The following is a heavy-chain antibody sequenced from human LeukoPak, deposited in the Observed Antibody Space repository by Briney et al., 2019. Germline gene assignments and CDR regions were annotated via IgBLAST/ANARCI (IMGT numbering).Heavy chain of an antibody. D-gene: IGHD3-10*01. CDR3: ASDLGTWFD. CDR2: IYRGGSS. Sequence: PGGSLRLSCAASGFTFSSYAMSWVRQAPGMGLEWVSTIYRGGSSFYADSVKGRFTISRDNSKNTLYLQMDSLRAEDTAVYYCASDLGTWFDWGQGTQVTVAS. V-gene: IGHV3-66*01. J-gene: IGHJ4*02. CDR1: GFTFSSYA.